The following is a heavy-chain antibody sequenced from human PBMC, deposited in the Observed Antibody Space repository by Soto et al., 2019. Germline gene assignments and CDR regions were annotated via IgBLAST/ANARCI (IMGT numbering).Heavy chain of an antibody. CDR1: GGSFSGYY. CDR2: INHSGST. V-gene: IGHV4-34*01. D-gene: IGHD1-26*01. J-gene: IGHJ5*02. CDR3: ARRLSGSYPGWFDP. Sequence: SETLSLTCAVSGGSFSGYYWSWIRQPPGKGLEWIGEINHSGSTNYNPSLKSRVTISVDTSKNQFSLKLSSVTAADTAVYYCARRLSGSYPGWFDPWGQGTLVTVSS.